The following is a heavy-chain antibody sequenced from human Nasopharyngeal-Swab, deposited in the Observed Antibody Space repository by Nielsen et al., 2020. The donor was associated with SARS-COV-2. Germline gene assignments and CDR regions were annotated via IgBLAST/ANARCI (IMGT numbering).Heavy chain of an antibody. Sequence: GESLKISCAASGFTFSNYWMTWVRQAPGKGPEWVANIKQDGSKKNYVDSVKGRFTISRDDAMNSLYLQMNSLRAEDTAVYYCATHNDYRFENWGQGTLVSVSS. CDR1: GFTFSNYW. D-gene: IGHD4-11*01. J-gene: IGHJ4*02. V-gene: IGHV3-7*05. CDR3: ATHNDYRFEN. CDR2: IKQDGSKK.